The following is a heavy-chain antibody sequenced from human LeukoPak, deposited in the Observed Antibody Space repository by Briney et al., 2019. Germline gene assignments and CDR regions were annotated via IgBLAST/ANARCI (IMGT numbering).Heavy chain of an antibody. J-gene: IGHJ4*02. D-gene: IGHD3-9*01. CDR1: GGSISSSNW. V-gene: IGHV4-4*02. Sequence: PSETLSLTCVVSGGSISSSNWWSWVRQPPGKGLEWIGEIYHSGSTNYNPSLKSRVTISVDKSKNQFSLKLSSVTAADTAVYYCARLVQDDILTGYSTYYFDYWGQGTLVTVSS. CDR3: ARLVQDDILTGYSTYYFDY. CDR2: IYHSGST.